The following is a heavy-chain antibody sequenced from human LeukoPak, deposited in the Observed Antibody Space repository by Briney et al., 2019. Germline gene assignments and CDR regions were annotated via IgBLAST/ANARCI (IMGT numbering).Heavy chain of an antibody. Sequence: SETLSLTCAVSGGSISSGGYSWSWIRQPPGKGLEWIGYIYHSGSTYYNPSLKSRVTISVDRSKNQFSLKLSSVTAADTAVYYCARDGDDFWSGYYRYWGQGTLVTVSS. V-gene: IGHV4-30-2*01. CDR1: GGSISSGGYS. J-gene: IGHJ4*02. D-gene: IGHD3-3*01. CDR2: IYHSGST. CDR3: ARDGDDFWSGYYRY.